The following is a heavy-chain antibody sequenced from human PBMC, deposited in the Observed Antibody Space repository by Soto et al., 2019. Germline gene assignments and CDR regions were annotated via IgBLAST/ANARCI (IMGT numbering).Heavy chain of an antibody. CDR2: ISYDGSNK. CDR3: AKDSTLRNYGWFDP. D-gene: IGHD1-7*01. V-gene: IGHV3-30*18. CDR1: GFTFSSYG. J-gene: IGHJ5*02. Sequence: QVQLVESGGGVVQPGRSLRLSCAASGFTFSSYGMHWVRQAPGKGLEWVAAISYDGSNKYYADSVKGRFTISRDNSKNTLYLQMNSLRAEDTAVYYCAKDSTLRNYGWFDPWGQGTLVTVSS.